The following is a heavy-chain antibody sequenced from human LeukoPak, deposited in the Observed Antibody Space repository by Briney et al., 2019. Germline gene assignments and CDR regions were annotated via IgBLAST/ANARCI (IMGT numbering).Heavy chain of an antibody. CDR1: GGSITNYY. Sequence: SETLSLTCTVSGGSITNYYWSWIRQPAGKGLEWIGRIYTSGSTNYNPSLKGRVTMSVDTSKNQFSLKLSSLTAADTAVYYCARDCSSTSCWLRMDVWGRGTTVTVSS. J-gene: IGHJ6*02. D-gene: IGHD2-2*01. CDR2: IYTSGST. V-gene: IGHV4-4*07. CDR3: ARDCSSTSCWLRMDV.